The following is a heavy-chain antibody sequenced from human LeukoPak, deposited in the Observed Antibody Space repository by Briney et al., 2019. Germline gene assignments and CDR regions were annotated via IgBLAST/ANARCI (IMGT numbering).Heavy chain of an antibody. V-gene: IGHV1-2*02. D-gene: IGHD6-19*01. Sequence: GASVKVSCKASGYTFTGYYMHWVRQAPGQGLEWMGWINPNSGGTNYAQKFQGRVTMTRDTSISTAYMELSRLRSDDTAVYYCARGYSSGWYAGGYYYYMDVWGKGTTVTVSS. CDR1: GYTFTGYY. J-gene: IGHJ6*03. CDR2: INPNSGGT. CDR3: ARGYSSGWYAGGYYYYMDV.